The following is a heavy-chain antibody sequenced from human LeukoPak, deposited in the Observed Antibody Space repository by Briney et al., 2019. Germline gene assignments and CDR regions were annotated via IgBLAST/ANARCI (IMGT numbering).Heavy chain of an antibody. CDR1: GYTFIAYH. V-gene: IGHV1-2*06. D-gene: IGHD2/OR15-2a*01. J-gene: IGHJ4*02. Sequence: ASVKVSCKASGYTFIAYHMHWVRQAPGQGLEWMGRIHPSSGATNYAQRFQGRVTLTRDTSINTAYMELSRLTSDDTAVYYCARDLPFEDWGQGSLVTVSS. CDR2: IHPSSGAT. CDR3: ARDLPFED.